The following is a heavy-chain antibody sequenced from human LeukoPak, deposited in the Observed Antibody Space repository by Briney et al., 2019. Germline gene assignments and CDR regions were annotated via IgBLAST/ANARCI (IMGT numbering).Heavy chain of an antibody. CDR2: INHSGST. CDR3: ARDPIRERDDY. CDR1: DGSFSGYY. V-gene: IGHV4-34*01. Sequence: PSETLSLTCAVYDGSFSGYYWSWIRKPPGKGLVWIGEINHSGSTNYNPSLKSRVTISVDTSKNHFPLKLSSVTAADTAVYYCARDPIRERDDYWGQGTLVTVPS. D-gene: IGHD3-9*01. J-gene: IGHJ4*02.